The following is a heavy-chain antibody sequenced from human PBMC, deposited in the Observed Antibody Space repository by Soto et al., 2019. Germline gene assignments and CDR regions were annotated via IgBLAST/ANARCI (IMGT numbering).Heavy chain of an antibody. D-gene: IGHD3-10*01. CDR2: IHTSGSP. J-gene: IGHJ4*02. CDR3: ARGPGSANFDY. CDR1: GGFIGTYY. V-gene: IGHV4-4*07. Sequence: PSETLSLTCTVSGGFIGTYYWSWIRQPAGKGLEWIGRIHTSGSPNYNPSLKSRVTMSVDTSKNQFSLRLTSVTAADTAVYYCARGPGSANFDYWGQGTLVTVSS.